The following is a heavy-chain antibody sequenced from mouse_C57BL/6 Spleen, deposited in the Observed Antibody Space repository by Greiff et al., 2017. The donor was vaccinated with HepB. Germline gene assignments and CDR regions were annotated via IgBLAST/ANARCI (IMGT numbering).Heavy chain of an antibody. J-gene: IGHJ4*01. D-gene: IGHD1-3*01. Sequence: VQRVESGPGLVAPSQSLSITCTVSGFSLTSYAISWVRQPPGKGLEWLGVIWTGGGTNYNSALKSRLSISKDNSKSQVFLKMNSLQTDDTARYYCARIGDLKGAYAMDYWGQGTSVTVSS. CDR1: GFSLTSYA. V-gene: IGHV2-9-1*01. CDR3: ARIGDLKGAYAMDY. CDR2: IWTGGGT.